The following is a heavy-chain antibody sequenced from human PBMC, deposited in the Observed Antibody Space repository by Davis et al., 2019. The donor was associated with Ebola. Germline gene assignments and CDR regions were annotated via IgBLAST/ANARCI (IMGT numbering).Heavy chain of an antibody. CDR2: VYYSGTT. V-gene: IGHV4-39*01. Sequence: SETLSLTCSVSGGSINSGTYYWGWVRQPPGKGLEWVGTVYYSGTTYYNPSLKSRLAISVDTSRNQFSLRLRSVTATDTAVYYCARQTYSGSGSGFDPWGPGTLTTVSS. D-gene: IGHD3-10*01. CDR3: ARQTYSGSGSGFDP. CDR1: GGSINSGTYY. J-gene: IGHJ5*02.